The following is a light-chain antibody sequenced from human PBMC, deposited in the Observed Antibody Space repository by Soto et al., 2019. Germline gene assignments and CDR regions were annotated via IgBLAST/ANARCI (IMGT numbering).Light chain of an antibody. J-gene: IGLJ1*01. CDR1: SSNIGAGYE. V-gene: IGLV1-40*01. CDR3: QSYDSSLSGYV. Sequence: QSVLTQPPSVSEAPGQRVTISCTGSSSNIGAGYEAHWYQQVPGTAPKLLIYENNNRPSGVPDRFSGSKSGTSDYLAITGLQTEDEAEYYCQSYDSSLSGYVFGTGTKVTVL. CDR2: ENN.